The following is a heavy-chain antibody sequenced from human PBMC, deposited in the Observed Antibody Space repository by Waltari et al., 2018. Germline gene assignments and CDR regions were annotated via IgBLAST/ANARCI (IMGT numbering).Heavy chain of an antibody. CDR2: ITHSGST. CDR3: ARRGYCGIDCYSNYFDF. V-gene: IGHV4-34*01. Sequence: QVLLQQWGAGLLKPSETLSLTCAVYGGSFNFYYWSWIRQPPGEGLELSGEITHSGSTNDNPSLKSRVSISVDTPNNQFSLKLTSVTAADTAAYYCARRGYCGIDCYSNYFDFWGQGTLVTVSS. D-gene: IGHD2-21*01. CDR1: GGSFNFYY. J-gene: IGHJ4*02.